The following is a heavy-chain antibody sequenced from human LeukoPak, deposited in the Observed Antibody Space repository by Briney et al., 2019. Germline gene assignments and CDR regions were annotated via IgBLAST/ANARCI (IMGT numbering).Heavy chain of an antibody. CDR2: ISYDGSYE. J-gene: IGHJ4*02. V-gene: IGHV3-30*03. D-gene: IGHD4-23*01. CDR1: GFTVSSNS. CDR3: ARGARKGDDYGGFFDY. Sequence: GGSLRLSCTVSGFTVSSNSMSWVRQAPGKGLEWVAVISYDGSYEDYADSVKGRFTISRDKSKNTLYLQMNSLKPEDTAVYYCARGARKGDDYGGFFDYWGQGTLVTVSS.